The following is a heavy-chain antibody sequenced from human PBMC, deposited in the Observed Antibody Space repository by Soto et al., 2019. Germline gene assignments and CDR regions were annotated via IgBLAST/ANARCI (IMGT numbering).Heavy chain of an antibody. CDR3: ARTYDDSGPNSGGYGFDI. CDR1: GASISSYY. D-gene: IGHD3-22*01. Sequence: SETLSLTCSVSGASISSYYWSWVRQPPGKGLEWLAYIYYSGSTSYNPSLKSRVSISLDTSMNQFSLKLSSVTAADTAVYYCARTYDDSGPNSGGYGFDIWGQGTMVT. J-gene: IGHJ3*02. V-gene: IGHV4-59*01. CDR2: IYYSGST.